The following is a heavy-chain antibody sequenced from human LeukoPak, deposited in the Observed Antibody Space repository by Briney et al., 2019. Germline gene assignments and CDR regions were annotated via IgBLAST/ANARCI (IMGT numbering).Heavy chain of an antibody. CDR3: AREGDYVWGSYDY. D-gene: IGHD3-16*01. J-gene: IGHJ4*02. CDR2: INPNSGST. V-gene: IGHV1-2*02. Sequence: EASVKVSCKASGYTFTGYYMHWVRQAPGQGLEWMGWINPNSGSTNYAQKFQGRVTMTRDTSISTAYMELSRLRSDDTAVYYCAREGDYVWGSYDYWGQGTLVTVSS. CDR1: GYTFTGYY.